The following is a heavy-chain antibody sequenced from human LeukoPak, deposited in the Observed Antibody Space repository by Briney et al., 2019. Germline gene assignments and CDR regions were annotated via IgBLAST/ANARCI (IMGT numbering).Heavy chain of an antibody. Sequence: ASVKVSCKASGCTFTGYYMHWVRQAPGQGLEWMGWINPNSGGTNYAQKFQGRVTMTRDTSISTAYMELSRLRSDDTAVYYCARDLHHTLEGKFHYYDSSGYYYVYWGQGTLVTVSS. CDR1: GCTFTGYY. CDR3: ARDLHHTLEGKFHYYDSSGYYYVY. D-gene: IGHD3-22*01. CDR2: INPNSGGT. V-gene: IGHV1-2*02. J-gene: IGHJ4*02.